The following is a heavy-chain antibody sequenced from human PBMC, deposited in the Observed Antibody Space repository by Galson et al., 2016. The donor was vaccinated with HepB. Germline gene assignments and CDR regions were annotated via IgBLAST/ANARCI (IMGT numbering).Heavy chain of an antibody. V-gene: IGHV3-23*01. Sequence: SLRLSCAASGFTFSNYAMSWVRQAPGKGLEWVSSISGSGGSTYYADSVKGRFTISRDNSKNTLYLQMSSLRAEDTALYYCAKVDCGGDCKRFDYWGQGTLVTVSS. CDR1: GFTFSNYA. CDR2: ISGSGGST. J-gene: IGHJ4*02. CDR3: AKVDCGGDCKRFDY. D-gene: IGHD2-21*02.